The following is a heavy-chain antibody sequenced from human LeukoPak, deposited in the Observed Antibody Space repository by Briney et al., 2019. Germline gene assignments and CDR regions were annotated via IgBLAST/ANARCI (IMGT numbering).Heavy chain of an antibody. CDR1: GSSFTSYW. CDR3: ARTDEDYYYMDV. V-gene: IGHV5-51*01. CDR2: IYPGDSDT. Sequence: GGSLKISFKGSGSSFTSYWIGWVRQMPGKGLEWMGIIYPGDSDTRYSPSFQGQVTISTDKSISAAYLQWSSLKASDTAMYYCARTDEDYYYMDVWGKGTTVTVSS. J-gene: IGHJ6*03.